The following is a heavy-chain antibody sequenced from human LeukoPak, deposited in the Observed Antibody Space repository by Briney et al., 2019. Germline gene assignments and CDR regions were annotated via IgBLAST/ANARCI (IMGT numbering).Heavy chain of an antibody. D-gene: IGHD1-1*01. CDR1: GFTFSSYA. J-gene: IGHJ4*02. V-gene: IGHV3-23*01. CDR2: ISGSGGST. Sequence: GESLRLSCAASGFTFSSYAMSWVRQAPGKGLEWVSAISGSGGSTYYADSVKGRFTISRDNSKNTLYLQVNSLRAEDTAVYYCAKASFNWNDVGYWGQGTLVTVSS. CDR3: AKASFNWNDVGY.